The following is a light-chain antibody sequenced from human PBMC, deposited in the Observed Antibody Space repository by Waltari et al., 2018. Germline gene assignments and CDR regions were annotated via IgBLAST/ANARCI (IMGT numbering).Light chain of an antibody. Sequence: SYVVTQSPSVSVAPGETARITRGGDNLGSKSVHWYQQRPGQAPVLVISYESDRPSGIPERLSGSNSGNTATLTISWVEAEDEADYYCLVWHSTTDHHGVFGGGTKLTVL. CDR2: YES. V-gene: IGLV3-21*04. CDR3: LVWHSTTDHHGV. CDR1: NLGSKS. J-gene: IGLJ2*01.